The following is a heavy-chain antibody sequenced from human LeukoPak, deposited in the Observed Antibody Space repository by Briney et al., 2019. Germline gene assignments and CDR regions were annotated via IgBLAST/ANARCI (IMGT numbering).Heavy chain of an antibody. D-gene: IGHD3-3*01. CDR3: AGAELRLFDY. CDR1: GGSFSGYY. V-gene: IGHV4-34*01. Sequence: SEALSLTCAVYGGSFSGYYWSWIRQPPGKGLEWIGEINHSGSTNYNPSLKSRVTISVDTSKNQFSLKLSSVTAADTAVYYCAGAELRLFDYWGQGTLVTVSS. J-gene: IGHJ4*02. CDR2: INHSGST.